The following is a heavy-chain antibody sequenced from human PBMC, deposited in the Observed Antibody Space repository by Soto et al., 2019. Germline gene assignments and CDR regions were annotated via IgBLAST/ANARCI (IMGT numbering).Heavy chain of an antibody. D-gene: IGHD5-18*01. CDR2: IFHSGSP. Sequence: SETLSLTCAVSGGSISSGGYSWSWIRQPPGKGLEWIGYIFHSGSPYYNPSLKSRVTISADTSKNQFSLKLSSVTAADTAVYYCARGYGRNFDYWGQGTLVTVSS. CDR1: GGSISSGGYS. CDR3: ARGYGRNFDY. J-gene: IGHJ4*02. V-gene: IGHV4-30-2*01.